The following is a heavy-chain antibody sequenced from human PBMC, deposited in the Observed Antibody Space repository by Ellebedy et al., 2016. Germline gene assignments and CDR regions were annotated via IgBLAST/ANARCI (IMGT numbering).Heavy chain of an antibody. CDR1: GGTFSSYV. D-gene: IGHD3-10*01. CDR2: IIPIFGTA. CDR3: ARGPGGSGSYSYYYYGMDV. Sequence: SVKVSXKASGGTFSSYVISWVRQAPGQGLEWMGGIIPIFGTANYAQKFQGRVTITADESTSTAYMEVSSLRSEDTAVYYCARGPGGSGSYSYYYYGMDVWGQGTTVTVSS. V-gene: IGHV1-69*13. J-gene: IGHJ6*02.